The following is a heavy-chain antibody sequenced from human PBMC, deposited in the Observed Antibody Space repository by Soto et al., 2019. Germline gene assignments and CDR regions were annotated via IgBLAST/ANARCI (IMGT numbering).Heavy chain of an antibody. J-gene: IGHJ3*02. CDR2: ISWNSGSI. CDR1: GFTFDDYA. Sequence: GGSLRLSCAASGFTFDDYAMHWVRQAPGKGLEWVSGISWNSGSIGYADSVKGRFTISRDNAKNSLYLQMNSLRAEDTALYYCAKAEEDKGDAFDIWGQGTMVTVSS. V-gene: IGHV3-9*01. CDR3: AKAEEDKGDAFDI.